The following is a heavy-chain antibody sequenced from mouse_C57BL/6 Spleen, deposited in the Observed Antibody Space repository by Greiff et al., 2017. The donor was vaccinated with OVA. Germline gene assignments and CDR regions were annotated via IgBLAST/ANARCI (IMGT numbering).Heavy chain of an antibody. V-gene: IGHV1-64*01. Sequence: QVQLQQPGAELVKPGASVKLSCKASGYTFTSYWMHWVKQRPGQGLEWIGMIHPTSGGTNYNEKFKSKATLTVDNSSSTAYMQLSSLTSEDSAVYYCARSWAYAMDYWGQGTSVTVSS. J-gene: IGHJ4*01. CDR3: ARSWAYAMDY. CDR1: GYTFTSYW. CDR2: IHPTSGGT. D-gene: IGHD4-1*01.